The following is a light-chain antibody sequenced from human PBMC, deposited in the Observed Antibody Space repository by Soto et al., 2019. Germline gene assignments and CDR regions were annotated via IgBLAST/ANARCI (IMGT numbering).Light chain of an antibody. CDR3: QQRSGWPRT. CDR1: QSLRSS. Sequence: ETMMTQSPDTLSVSLGESATHSCRASQSLRSSLAWYQQKPGQAPRLLMYDASNRATGIPARFSGSGSGTDFTLTISSLEPEDFALYYCQQRSGWPRTFGQGTKVDIK. CDR2: DAS. V-gene: IGKV3-11*01. J-gene: IGKJ1*01.